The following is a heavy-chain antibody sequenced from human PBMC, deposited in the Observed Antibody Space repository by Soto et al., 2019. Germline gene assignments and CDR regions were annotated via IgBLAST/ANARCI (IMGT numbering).Heavy chain of an antibody. J-gene: IGHJ6*03. V-gene: IGHV3-23*01. Sequence: GGSLRLSCAASGFTFTSFAMSWVRQAPGKGLEWVSAINDGGDYTYYADSVKGRFTISRDNSKNTLYLQMNSLRAEDTAVYYCAKAGEYQLLGAYYYYYMDVWGKGTTVTVSS. CDR3: AKAGEYQLLGAYYYYYMDV. CDR2: INDGGDYT. CDR1: GFTFTSFA. D-gene: IGHD2-2*01.